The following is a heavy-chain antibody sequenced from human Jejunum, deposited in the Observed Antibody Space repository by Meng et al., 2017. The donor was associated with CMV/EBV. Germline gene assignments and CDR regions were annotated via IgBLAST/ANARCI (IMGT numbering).Heavy chain of an antibody. CDR3: ARGDNGFFEDFDH. CDR2: IKQDGSET. Sequence: SGFTFNAYWMSWVRQAPGKGLECVANIKQDGSETFYVDSVRGRFTISRDNSKYTLYLQLDSLRPEDTALYYCARGDNGFFEDFDHWGQGTLVTVSS. J-gene: IGHJ5*02. V-gene: IGHV3-7*03. D-gene: IGHD5-12*01. CDR1: GFTFNAYW.